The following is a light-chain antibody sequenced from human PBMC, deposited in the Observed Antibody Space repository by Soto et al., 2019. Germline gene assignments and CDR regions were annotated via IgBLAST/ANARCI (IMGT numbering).Light chain of an antibody. J-gene: IGKJ3*01. V-gene: IGKV3-11*01. CDR3: QQRSNWPLFT. Sequence: IVLTQSPATLSLSPGERASLSCRASQSVNRYLAWYQQKPGQAPRLLIYDGSNRATGIPARFSGSGSGTDFTLTISSLEPEDFAVYYCQQRSNWPLFTFGPGTKVDIK. CDR1: QSVNRY. CDR2: DGS.